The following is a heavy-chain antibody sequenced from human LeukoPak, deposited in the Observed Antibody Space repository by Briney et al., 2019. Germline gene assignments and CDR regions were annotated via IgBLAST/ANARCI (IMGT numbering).Heavy chain of an antibody. Sequence: PGGSLRLSCAASGFPFSDYWMDWVRQAPGKGVEWVANINQDGRIQYYADSVRGRFIISRNNAKNSLYLQMYSLRAEDTAIYFCSRSLDYLGQGALVTVSS. J-gene: IGHJ4*02. V-gene: IGHV3-7*01. CDR3: SRSLDY. CDR2: INQDGRIQ. CDR1: GFPFSDYW.